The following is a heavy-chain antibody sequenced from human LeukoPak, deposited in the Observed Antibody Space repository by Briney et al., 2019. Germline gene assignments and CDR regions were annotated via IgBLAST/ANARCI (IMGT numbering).Heavy chain of an antibody. Sequence: GSLRLSCAASGFTFSSYAMSWVRQAPGKGLEWVSAISGSGGSTYYADSVKGRFTISRDNSKNTLYLQMNSLRAEDTAVYYCARVAAAGPYYYYGMDVWGQGTTVTVSS. CDR3: ARVAAAGPYYYYGMDV. J-gene: IGHJ6*02. CDR2: ISGSGGST. D-gene: IGHD6-13*01. V-gene: IGHV3-23*01. CDR1: GFTFSSYA.